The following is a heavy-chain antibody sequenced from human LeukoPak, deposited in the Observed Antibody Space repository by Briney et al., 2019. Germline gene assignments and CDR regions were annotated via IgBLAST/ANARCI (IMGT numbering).Heavy chain of an antibody. CDR2: IYPGDSDT. CDR1: GYSFTSYW. D-gene: IGHD3-22*01. V-gene: IGHV5-51*01. CDR3: ARQGYYYDSSGYDFDY. J-gene: IGHJ4*02. Sequence: GESLKISCKGSGYSFTSYWIGWVRQMPGKGLEWMGIIYPGDSDTRYSPSFQGQVTISADKSISTAYLQWSSLKASDTATYYCARQGYYYDSSGYDFDYWGQGTLVTVSS.